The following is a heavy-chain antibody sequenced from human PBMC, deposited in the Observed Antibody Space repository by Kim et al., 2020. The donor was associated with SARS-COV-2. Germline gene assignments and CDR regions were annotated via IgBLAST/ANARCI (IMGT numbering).Heavy chain of an antibody. J-gene: IGHJ4*02. D-gene: IGHD5-12*01. V-gene: IGHV4-34*01. Sequence: TPSLQSRIHISVDTPKSQFSLKLSSVTAADTAVYYCARGTWLRWYYFDYWGQGTLVTVSS. CDR3: ARGTWLRWYYFDY.